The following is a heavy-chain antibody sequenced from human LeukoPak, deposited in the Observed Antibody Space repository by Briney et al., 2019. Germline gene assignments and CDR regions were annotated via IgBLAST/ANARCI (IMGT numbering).Heavy chain of an antibody. J-gene: IGHJ4*02. CDR3: ARGELRFKEFDY. D-gene: IGHD3-3*01. V-gene: IGHV1-46*01. CDR1: GYTFTSYY. CDR2: INPSGGST. Sequence: ASVKVSCKASGYTFTSYYMHWVRQAPGQGLEWMGIINPSGGSTSYAQKFQGRVTMTRDTSTSTVYMERSSLSSEDTAVYYCARGELRFKEFDYWGQGTLVTVSS.